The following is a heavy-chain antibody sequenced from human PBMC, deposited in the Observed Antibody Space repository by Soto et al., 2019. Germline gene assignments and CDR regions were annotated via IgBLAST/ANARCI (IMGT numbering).Heavy chain of an antibody. CDR3: ARDYCSGGSCYSDFQH. CDR2: ISAYNGNT. CDR1: GYAFTSYG. Sequence: GASVKVSCKASGYAFTSYGISWVRQAPGQGLEWMGWISAYNGNTNYAQKLQGRVTMTTDTSTSTAYMELRSLRSDDTAVYYCARDYCSGGSCYSDFQHWGQGTPVTVSS. D-gene: IGHD2-15*01. V-gene: IGHV1-18*01. J-gene: IGHJ1*01.